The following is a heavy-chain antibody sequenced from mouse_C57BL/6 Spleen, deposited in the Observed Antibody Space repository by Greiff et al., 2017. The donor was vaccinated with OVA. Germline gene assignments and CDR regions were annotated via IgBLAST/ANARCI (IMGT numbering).Heavy chain of an antibody. CDR3: ARGYTTVPARNYFDY. V-gene: IGHV1-80*01. Sequence: QVQLKQSGAELVKPGASVKISCKASGYAFSSYWMNWVKQRPGKGLEWIGQIYPGDGDTNYNGKFKGKATLTADKSSSTAYMQLSSLTSEDSAVYFCARGYTTVPARNYFDYWGQGTTLTVSS. CDR2: IYPGDGDT. CDR1: GYAFSSYW. J-gene: IGHJ2*01. D-gene: IGHD1-1*01.